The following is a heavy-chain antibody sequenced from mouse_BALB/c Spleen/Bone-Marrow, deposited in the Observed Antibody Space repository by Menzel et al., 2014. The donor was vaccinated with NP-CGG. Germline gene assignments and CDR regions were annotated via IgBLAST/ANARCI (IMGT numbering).Heavy chain of an antibody. V-gene: IGHV5-9-3*01. CDR3: ARRDYGYFDV. J-gene: IGHJ1*01. CDR1: GFTFSSYA. CDR2: ISSGGSYT. Sequence: EVKLVESGGGLVKPGGSLKLSYAASGFTFSSYAMSWVRQTPEKRLEWVATISSGGSYTYYPDSAKGRFTISRDNAKNTLYLQMSSLRSEDTAMYYCARRDYGYFDVWGAGTTVTVSS.